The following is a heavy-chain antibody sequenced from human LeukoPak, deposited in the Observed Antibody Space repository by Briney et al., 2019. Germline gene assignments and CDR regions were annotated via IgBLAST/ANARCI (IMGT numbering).Heavy chain of an antibody. CDR3: ARDSCDMEVDSSSFDF. J-gene: IGHJ4*02. CDR2: VSFSSSYI. V-gene: IGHV3-21*01. Sequence: PGGSLRLSCAASGFTFSSYTMHLVRQAPGKGLEWVSCVSFSSSYIFYADSVKGRFTVSRDNAKNSLYLQMNSLRAEDTAVYFCARDSCDMEVDSSSFDFWGQGTLVTVSS. CDR1: GFTFSSYT. D-gene: IGHD2-2*01.